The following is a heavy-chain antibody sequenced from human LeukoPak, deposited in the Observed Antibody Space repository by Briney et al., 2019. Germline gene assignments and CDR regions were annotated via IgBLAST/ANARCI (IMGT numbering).Heavy chain of an antibody. CDR3: AKDPRRVGATRAFDY. Sequence: GMSLRLSCEASGFTFSSYAIHWVRQAPGKGLEWVAVISFDGSNKYYADSVKGRFTISRDNSKNTLDLQLSSLRAEDTAVYYCAKDPRRVGATRAFDYWGQGTLVTVSS. D-gene: IGHD1-26*01. J-gene: IGHJ4*02. CDR1: GFTFSSYA. V-gene: IGHV3-30*04. CDR2: ISFDGSNK.